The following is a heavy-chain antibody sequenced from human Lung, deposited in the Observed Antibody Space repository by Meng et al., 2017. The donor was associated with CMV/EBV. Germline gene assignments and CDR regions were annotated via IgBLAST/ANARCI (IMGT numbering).Heavy chain of an antibody. CDR1: GYTFTRHF. CDR3: ARDDNWGPDY. J-gene: IGHJ4*02. CDR2: IQPNTGDT. D-gene: IGHD7-27*01. Sequence: SXXVSFKASGYTFTRHFMHWVRQARGQGLEWMGWIQPNTGDTNYARNFQGRVTMTRDKSISTVYMELGGLRSDDTAMYYCARDDNWGPDYWCQGTLVTVSS. V-gene: IGHV1-2*02.